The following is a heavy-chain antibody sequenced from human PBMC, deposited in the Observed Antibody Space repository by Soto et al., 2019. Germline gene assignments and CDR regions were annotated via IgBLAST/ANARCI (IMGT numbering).Heavy chain of an antibody. Sequence: PGGSLRLSCAASGFTFSSYAMSWVRQAPGKGLEWVSALSGSGGSTYFADSVQGRFTISRDNSKNTLYLQMNSLRAEDTAVYYCARDPKTLGGYYMDVWGKGTTVTVSS. J-gene: IGHJ6*03. CDR2: LSGSGGST. V-gene: IGHV3-23*01. CDR1: GFTFSSYA. D-gene: IGHD3-16*01. CDR3: ARDPKTLGGYYMDV.